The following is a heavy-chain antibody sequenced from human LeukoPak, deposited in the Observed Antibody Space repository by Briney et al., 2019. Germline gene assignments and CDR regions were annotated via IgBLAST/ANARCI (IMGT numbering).Heavy chain of an antibody. Sequence: GGSLRLSCAASGFTFSSYAMSWVRQAPGKGLEWVSAISGSGGSTYYADSVKGRFTISRDNSKNTLYLQMNSLRAEDTAVYYCAKHVVVVAATVSYYFDYWGQGTLVTVPS. D-gene: IGHD2-15*01. CDR2: ISGSGGST. CDR3: AKHVVVVAATVSYYFDY. V-gene: IGHV3-23*01. CDR1: GFTFSSYA. J-gene: IGHJ4*02.